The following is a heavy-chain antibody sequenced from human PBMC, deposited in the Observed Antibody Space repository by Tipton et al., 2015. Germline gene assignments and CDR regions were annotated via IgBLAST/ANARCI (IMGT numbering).Heavy chain of an antibody. Sequence: SLRLSCEASGFSFSNYWMTWVRQAPGKGLEWVANIKPDGSESYYLESVKGRFTFSRDNAKNKLYLQMSSLRAEDTAVYYCARDRYGDLDYWGQGTLVTVSS. CDR2: IKPDGSES. CDR1: GFSFSNYW. J-gene: IGHJ4*02. D-gene: IGHD4-17*01. CDR3: ARDRYGDLDY. V-gene: IGHV3-7*01.